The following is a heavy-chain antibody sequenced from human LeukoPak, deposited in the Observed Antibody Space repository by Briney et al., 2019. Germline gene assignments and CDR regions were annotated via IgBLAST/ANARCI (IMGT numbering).Heavy chain of an antibody. CDR1: GGSISSYY. V-gene: IGHV4-4*07. J-gene: IGHJ4*02. D-gene: IGHD3-22*01. CDR3: ARDTHYYDSSGYYAVDY. CDR2: IYTSGST. Sequence: PSETLSLTCTVSGGSISSYYWSWIRQPAGKGLEWIGRIYTSGSTNYNPSLKSRVTMSVDTSKNQFSLKLSSVTAADTAVYYCARDTHYYDSSGYYAVDYWGQGTLVTVSS.